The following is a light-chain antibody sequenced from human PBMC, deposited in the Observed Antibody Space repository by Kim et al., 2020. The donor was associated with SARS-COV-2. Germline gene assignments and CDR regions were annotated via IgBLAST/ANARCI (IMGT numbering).Light chain of an antibody. CDR1: TSNIRNNL. Sequence: GQRVIISCSGGTSNIRNNLVSWYQHLPGTAPKVLIYKDKKRPSGVPGRFSAAKSGTSATLAITGLQTGDEGDYYCGTWDDRLDAGVFGGGTQRTVL. CDR2: KDK. J-gene: IGLJ3*02. V-gene: IGLV1-51*01. CDR3: GTWDDRLDAGV.